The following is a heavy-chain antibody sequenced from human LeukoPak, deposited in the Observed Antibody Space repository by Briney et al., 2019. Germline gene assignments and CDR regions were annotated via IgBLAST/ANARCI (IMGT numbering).Heavy chain of an antibody. CDR1: GFMFSNYG. D-gene: IGHD3-10*01. V-gene: IGHV3-30*18. Sequence: GGSLRLSCAASGFMFSNYGMQWVRQAPGKGLEWVAVISYDGSNKYYADSVKGRFTISRDNSKITLYLQMNSLRAEDTAVYYCAKDLRRRYYFGSGSREGTFDIWGQGTMVTVSS. J-gene: IGHJ3*02. CDR3: AKDLRRRYYFGSGSREGTFDI. CDR2: ISYDGSNK.